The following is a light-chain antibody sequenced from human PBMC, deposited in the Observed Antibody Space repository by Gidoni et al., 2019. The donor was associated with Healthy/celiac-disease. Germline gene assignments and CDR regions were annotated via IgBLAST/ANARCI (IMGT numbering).Light chain of an antibody. Sequence: SYELTQPPSVSVSPGQTASITCSGDKLVDKYACWYQQKPGQSPVLVIYQDSKRPSGTPERFSGSNSGNTATLTISGTQAMDEADYYCQAWDSSTAVFGTGTKVTVL. CDR2: QDS. J-gene: IGLJ1*01. V-gene: IGLV3-1*01. CDR3: QAWDSSTAV. CDR1: KLVDKY.